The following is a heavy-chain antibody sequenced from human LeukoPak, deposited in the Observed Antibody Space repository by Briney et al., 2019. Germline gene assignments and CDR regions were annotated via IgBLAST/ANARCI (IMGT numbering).Heavy chain of an antibody. CDR3: ARGPIIYDFWSCYFSVQGRRQNWFDP. J-gene: IGHJ5*02. V-gene: IGHV4-34*01. D-gene: IGHD3-3*01. CDR2: INHSGST. Sequence: PSETLSLTCAVYGGSFSGYYWSWIRQPPGKGLEWIGEINHSGSTNYNPSLKSRVTISVDTSKNQFSLKLSSVTAADTAVYYCARGPIIYDFWSCYFSVQGRRQNWFDPWGQGTLVTVSS. CDR1: GGSFSGYY.